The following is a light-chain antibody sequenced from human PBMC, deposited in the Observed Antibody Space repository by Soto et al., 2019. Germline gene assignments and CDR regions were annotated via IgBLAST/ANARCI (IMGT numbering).Light chain of an antibody. CDR1: SSNIGNNY. CDR3: GTWENSLSAGI. J-gene: IGLJ2*01. V-gene: IGLV1-51*02. CDR2: ENN. Sequence: QAVVTQPPSVSAAPGQKVTISCSGSSSNIGNNYVSWYQQLPGTAPKLLIFENNKRPSGIPDRFSGSTSGTSATLGITGLQTGDEADYYCGTWENSLSAGIFGGGTKLTVL.